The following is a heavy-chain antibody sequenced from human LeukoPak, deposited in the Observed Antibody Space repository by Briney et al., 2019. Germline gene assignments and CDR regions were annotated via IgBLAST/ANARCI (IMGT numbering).Heavy chain of an antibody. CDR1: GYTFTRYY. J-gene: IGHJ4*02. D-gene: IGHD3-16*02. V-gene: IGHV1-46*01. CDR3: ARAHYVWVSYRSYFLGY. CDR2: INPSGGST. Sequence: ASVKGSGKASGYTFTRYYMHWGRQAPGQGLEWMGIINPSGGSTSYAQKFQGRVTMTRDTSTSAVYMELSSLRSEDTAVYHCARAHYVWVSYRSYFLGYWGQGTLVTVSS.